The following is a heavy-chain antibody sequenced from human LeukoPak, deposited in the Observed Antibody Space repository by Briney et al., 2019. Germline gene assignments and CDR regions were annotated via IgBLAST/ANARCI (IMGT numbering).Heavy chain of an antibody. CDR1: GGSTSSYN. D-gene: IGHD6-19*01. CDR3: ARDPGSCGWYAHHNWSDP. V-gene: IGHV4-59*01. Sequence: PAETLTLTCTVWGGSTSSYNWSWIRQPRGEGLEGIGYIYYSACTNYNPSLKSLVTISVDTSKKQSSLKLSSVTASDTAGDYCARDPGSCGWYAHHNWSDPWGQGTLVTVSS. CDR2: IYYSACT. J-gene: IGHJ5*02.